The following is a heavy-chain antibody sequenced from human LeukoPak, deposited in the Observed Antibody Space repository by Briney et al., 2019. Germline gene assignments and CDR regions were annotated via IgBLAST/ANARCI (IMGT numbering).Heavy chain of an antibody. CDR3: ARLTPRYADAFDI. V-gene: IGHV1-18*01. Sequence: ASVKVSCKASGYTFTSYGISCVRQAPGQGLECMGWISADNGNTNYAQKLQGRVTMTTDTSTSTAYMELRSLRSDDTAVYYCARLTPRYADAFDIWGQGTMVTVSS. J-gene: IGHJ3*02. D-gene: IGHD5-12*01. CDR2: ISADNGNT. CDR1: GYTFTSYG.